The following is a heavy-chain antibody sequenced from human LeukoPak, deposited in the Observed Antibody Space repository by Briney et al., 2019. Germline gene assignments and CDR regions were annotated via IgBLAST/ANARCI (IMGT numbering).Heavy chain of an antibody. D-gene: IGHD3-10*01. CDR3: ARTSAYFDY. CDR2: TYYRSKLKT. Sequence: SQTLSLTCAISVDSVSSSSAAWNWGRQSPSRGLEWLGRTYYRSKLKTEDAVSFKGRITVNPDTSKNHFSLQLNSVAPEDTALYYCARTSAYFDYWGQGTLVTVSS. V-gene: IGHV6-1*01. CDR1: VDSVSSSSAA. J-gene: IGHJ4*02.